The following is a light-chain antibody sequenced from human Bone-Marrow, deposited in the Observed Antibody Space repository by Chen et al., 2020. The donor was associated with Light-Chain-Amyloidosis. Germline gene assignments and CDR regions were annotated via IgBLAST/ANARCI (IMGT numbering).Light chain of an antibody. J-gene: IGKJ4*01. Sequence: DIQMTQSPSSLSASVGDRVTITCRASQDIKNSLAWYQQKPGKAPKLLVFTASTLESGVPSRFSGSGSGTHYTLTISSLQPEDFATYYCQQYYFMGGLTFGGGTKVEIK. CDR1: QDIKNS. V-gene: IGKV1-NL1*01. CDR2: TAS. CDR3: QQYYFMGGLT.